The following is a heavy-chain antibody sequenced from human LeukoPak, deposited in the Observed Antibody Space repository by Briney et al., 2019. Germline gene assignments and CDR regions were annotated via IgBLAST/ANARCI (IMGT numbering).Heavy chain of an antibody. D-gene: IGHD3-10*01. J-gene: IGHJ4*02. CDR2: IKQDGSEK. CDR3: ARDSGVPNVYYFDY. V-gene: IGHV3-7*01. Sequence: GGSLRLSCAASGFTFSSYWMSWVRQAPGKGLEWVANIKQDGSEKYYVDSVKGRFTISRDNAKNSLYLQMNSLRAEDTAVYYCARDSGVPNVYYFDYWGQGTLVTVSS. CDR1: GFTFSSYW.